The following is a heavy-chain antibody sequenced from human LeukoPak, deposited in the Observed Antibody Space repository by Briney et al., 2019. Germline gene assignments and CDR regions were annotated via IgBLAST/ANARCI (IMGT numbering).Heavy chain of an antibody. CDR2: FDPEDGET. Sequence: ASVKVSCKVSGYTLTELSMHWVREAPGKGLEWMGGFDPEDGETIYAQKFQGRVTMTEDTSTDTAYMELSSLRSEDTAVYYCATGKIAVAGRGDLDYWGQGTLITVSS. V-gene: IGHV1-24*01. J-gene: IGHJ4*02. D-gene: IGHD6-19*01. CDR3: ATGKIAVAGRGDLDY. CDR1: GYTLTELS.